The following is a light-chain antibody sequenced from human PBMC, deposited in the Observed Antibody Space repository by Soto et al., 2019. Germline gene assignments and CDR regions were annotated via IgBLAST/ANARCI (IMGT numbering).Light chain of an antibody. CDR1: SGHSSYA. CDR2: LNSDGSH. Sequence: QLVLTQSPSASASLGASVKLTCTLSSGHSSYAIAWHQQQPEKGPRYLMKLNSDGSHSKGDGIPDRFSGSSSGAECYLTISSLQSEDEADYYCQTWGTGIPWVFGGGTQLTVL. CDR3: QTWGTGIPWV. V-gene: IGLV4-69*01. J-gene: IGLJ3*02.